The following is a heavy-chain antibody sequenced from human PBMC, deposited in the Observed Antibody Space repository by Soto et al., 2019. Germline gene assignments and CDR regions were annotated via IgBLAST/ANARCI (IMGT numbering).Heavy chain of an antibody. CDR2: IYYSGST. V-gene: IGHV4-31*03. Sequence: PSEPLSLTCSISGGSISSGGYYWRWIRQHPGKGLEWIGYIYYSGSTYYNPSLKSRVTISVDTSKNQFSLKLSSVTAADTAVYYCARLGAQEIDPWGQGTLVTVS. CDR3: ARLGAQEIDP. D-gene: IGHD3-16*01. CDR1: GGSISSGGYY. J-gene: IGHJ5*02.